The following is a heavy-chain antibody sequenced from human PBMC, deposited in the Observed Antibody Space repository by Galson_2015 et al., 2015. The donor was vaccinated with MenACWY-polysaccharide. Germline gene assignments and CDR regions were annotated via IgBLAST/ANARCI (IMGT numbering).Heavy chain of an antibody. D-gene: IGHD3-10*01. V-gene: IGHV4-61*01. J-gene: IGHJ5*02. CDR2: MHYSGQN. Sequence: SETLSLTCTVSGGSVSSGTYYWSWLRQPPGKGLEWIGYMHYSGQNNYNPSLKGRATVSLDTSKNQFSLRLSSVTAADTAFYYCASEEIRGGSFGWFDPWGQGALVTVSS. CDR1: GGSVSSGTYY. CDR3: ASEEIRGGSFGWFDP.